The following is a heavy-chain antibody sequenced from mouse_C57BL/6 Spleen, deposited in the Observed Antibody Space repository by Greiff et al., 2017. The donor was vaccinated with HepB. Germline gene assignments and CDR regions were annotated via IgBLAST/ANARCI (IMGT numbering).Heavy chain of an antibody. J-gene: IGHJ2*01. V-gene: IGHV1-50*01. CDR2: IDPSDSYT. CDR1: GYTFTSYW. Sequence: QVQLKQPGAELVKPGASVKLSCKASGYTFTSYWMQWVKQRPGQGLEWIGEIDPSDSYTNYNQKFKGKATLTVDTSSSTAYMQLSSLTSEDSAVYYCARLGAIYYDYVFDYWGQGTTLTVSS. CDR3: ARLGAIYYDYVFDY. D-gene: IGHD2-4*01.